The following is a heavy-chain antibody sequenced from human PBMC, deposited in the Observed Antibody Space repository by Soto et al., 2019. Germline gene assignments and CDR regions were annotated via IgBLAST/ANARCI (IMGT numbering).Heavy chain of an antibody. J-gene: IGHJ6*03. D-gene: IGHD3-10*01. CDR1: GDSVSGNRAA. CDR3: ATGMLIRGHHYYMDV. CDR2: TYYRSKWYI. V-gene: IGHV6-1*01. Sequence: QVQLQQSGPGLVKPSQTLSLTCVISGDSVSGNRAAWNWIRQSPSRGLEWLGWTYYRSKWYIEYAPSVTGRMTINPDTSKNQFSLQLNSVTPEDTAVYYCATGMLIRGHHYYMDVWGQGISVTVSS.